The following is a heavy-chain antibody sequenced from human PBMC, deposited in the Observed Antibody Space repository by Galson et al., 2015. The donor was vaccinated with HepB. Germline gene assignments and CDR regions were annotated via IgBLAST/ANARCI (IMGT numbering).Heavy chain of an antibody. CDR2: TYYRSKWYN. CDR3: ARIGEDDAFDV. CDR1: GDSVSSDRAG. Sequence: CAISGDSVSSDRAGWNRVRQSPSRGLEWLGRTYYRSKWYNDYAISVEGRITINPDTSKNQFSLQLNSLTPEDAAVYYCARIGEDDAFDVWGQGTMVTVSS. J-gene: IGHJ3*01. V-gene: IGHV6-1*01. D-gene: IGHD2-21*01.